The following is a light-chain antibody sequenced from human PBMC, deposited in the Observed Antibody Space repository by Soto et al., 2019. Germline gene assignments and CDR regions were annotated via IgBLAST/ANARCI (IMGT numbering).Light chain of an antibody. J-gene: IGKJ5*01. CDR1: QSFSSTY. CDR2: GAS. V-gene: IGKV3-20*01. CDR3: QQYGTSEII. Sequence: EIVMTQSPGTLSLSPVERATLSCRASQSFSSTYLAWYQQKPGQAPRLLMYGASTRASGIPDRFSGSGSGTDFTLTISRLETEDFAVFYCQQYGTSEIIFGQGTRLEIK.